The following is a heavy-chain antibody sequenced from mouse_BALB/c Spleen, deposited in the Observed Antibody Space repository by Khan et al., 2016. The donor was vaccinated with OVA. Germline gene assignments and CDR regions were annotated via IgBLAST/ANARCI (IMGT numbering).Heavy chain of an antibody. J-gene: IGHJ1*01. Sequence: EVQLQESGPSLVKPSQTLSLTCSVTGDSITSGYWNWIRKFPGNKLEYMGYINYSGTTYYIPSLKSRISITRDTSKNQCYLQLNSVTTEDTATYXCATNYYGNTYWYFDVWGAGTTVTVSS. CDR3: ATNYYGNTYWYFDV. CDR1: GDSITSGY. CDR2: INYSGTT. D-gene: IGHD1-2*01. V-gene: IGHV3-8*02.